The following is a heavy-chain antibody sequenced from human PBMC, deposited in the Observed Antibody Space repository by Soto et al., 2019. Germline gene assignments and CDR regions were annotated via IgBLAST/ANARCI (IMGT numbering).Heavy chain of an antibody. D-gene: IGHD2-21*01. CDR3: ARGATSYFYHYYYGMDV. J-gene: IGHJ6*02. CDR2: ISSSSGSSI. CDR1: GFTFSDYY. Sequence: QLVESGGGLVKPGGSLRLSCAASGFTFSDYYMNWIRQAPGKGLEWVSFISSSSGSSIYYADSVKGRFAISRDNAKNSLYLQMNSLRAEDTAVYYCARGATSYFYHYYYGMDVWRQGPTVTVSS. V-gene: IGHV3-11*01.